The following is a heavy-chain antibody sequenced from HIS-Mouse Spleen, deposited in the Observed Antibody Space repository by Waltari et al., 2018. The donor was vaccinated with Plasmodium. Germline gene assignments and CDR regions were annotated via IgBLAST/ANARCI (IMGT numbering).Heavy chain of an antibody. CDR3: ARVLGYKAAAGTFVEYFQH. J-gene: IGHJ1*01. Sequence: QVQLAQSGAEVKKPGASVKVSCKASGYTFTGYYMHWVRQAPGQGLEWMGWINPNSGGTNYAQKFQGRVTMTRDTSISTAYMELSRLRSDDTAVYYWARVLGYKAAAGTFVEYFQHWGQGTLVTVSS. D-gene: IGHD6-13*01. CDR2: INPNSGGT. CDR1: GYTFTGYY. V-gene: IGHV1-2*02.